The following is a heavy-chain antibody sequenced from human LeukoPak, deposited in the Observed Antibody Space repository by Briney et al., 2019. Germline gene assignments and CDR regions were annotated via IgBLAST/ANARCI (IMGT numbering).Heavy chain of an antibody. J-gene: IGHJ4*02. CDR3: ARGAYDSSGYYYGTFDY. CDR1: GYTFTSYA. CDR2: INAGDDNT. D-gene: IGHD3-22*01. V-gene: IGHV1-3*01. Sequence: GASVKVSCKASGYTFTSYAIHWVRQAPEQRLEWMGWINAGDDNTKYSQKFQGRVTITRDTSASTAYMELSSLRSEDTAVYYCARGAYDSSGYYYGTFDYWGQGTLVTVSS.